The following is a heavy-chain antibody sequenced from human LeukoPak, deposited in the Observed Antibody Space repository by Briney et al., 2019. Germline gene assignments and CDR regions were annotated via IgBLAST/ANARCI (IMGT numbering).Heavy chain of an antibody. CDR3: ARNTYGYKFSMDV. V-gene: IGHV1-18*04. Sequence: ASVKVSCKASGFALYKYNIVWVRQAPGQGLEWVGWITAFNGNTNYAQKVQGRVTVTTDTSTSTPYMELRNLRSDDTAMYYCARNTYGYKFSMDVWGKGTTVIISS. J-gene: IGHJ6*03. CDR2: ITAFNGNT. CDR1: GFALYKYN. D-gene: IGHD5-24*01.